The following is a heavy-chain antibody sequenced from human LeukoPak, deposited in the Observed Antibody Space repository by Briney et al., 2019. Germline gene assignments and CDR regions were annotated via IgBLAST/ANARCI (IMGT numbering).Heavy chain of an antibody. V-gene: IGHV1-8*01. CDR1: GYTFTSYD. Sequence: ASVKVSCKASGYTFTSYDINWVRQATGQGLEWMGWMNPNSGNSGYAQKFQGRVTMTRNTSISTAYMELSSLRSEDTAVYYCASPPNPMVRGVKRAFVYWGQGTLVTVSS. CDR3: ASPPNPMVRGVKRAFVY. D-gene: IGHD3-10*01. CDR2: MNPNSGNS. J-gene: IGHJ4*02.